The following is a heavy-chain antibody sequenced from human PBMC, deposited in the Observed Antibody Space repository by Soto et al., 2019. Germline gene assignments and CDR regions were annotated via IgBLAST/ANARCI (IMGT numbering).Heavy chain of an antibody. V-gene: IGHV4-39*01. CDR1: GGSISGSSYY. D-gene: IGHD6-19*01. CDR3: ASGGEGSIAVAG. Sequence: SETLSLTCTVSGGSISGSSYYWGWIRQPPGKGLEWIGAIYYTGRTYYKPSLKSRVTISVDTSKNQFSLKLNSVSAADTAVYYCASGGEGSIAVAGWGQGTLVTVSS. J-gene: IGHJ4*02. CDR2: IYYTGRT.